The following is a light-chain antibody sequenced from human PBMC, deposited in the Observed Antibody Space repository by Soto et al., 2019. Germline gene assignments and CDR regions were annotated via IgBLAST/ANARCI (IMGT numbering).Light chain of an antibody. J-gene: IGKJ1*01. Sequence: DIQMTQSPSSLSASVGDRVTITCRASQGISTYLAWYHQKPGQVPKLLIYAASTLQSGVPSRFSGSGSGTDFPLTISSLQPEDVATYYCLQYNSAPWTFGQGTKVEIK. CDR1: QGISTY. CDR2: AAS. CDR3: LQYNSAPWT. V-gene: IGKV1-27*01.